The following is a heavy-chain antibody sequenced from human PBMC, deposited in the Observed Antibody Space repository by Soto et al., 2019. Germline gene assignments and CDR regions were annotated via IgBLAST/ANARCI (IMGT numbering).Heavy chain of an antibody. CDR1: GGSISSGGYS. V-gene: IGHV4-30-2*01. J-gene: IGHJ3*02. CDR3: ARSASSGYYLIDAFDI. Sequence: QLQLQESGSGLVKPSQTLSLTCAVSGGSISSGGYSWSWIRQPPGKGLEWIGYIYHSGSTYYNPYLKSRVTISVDRSKNQFSLKLSSVTAADTAVYYCARSASSGYYLIDAFDIWGQGTMVTVSS. CDR2: IYHSGST. D-gene: IGHD3-22*01.